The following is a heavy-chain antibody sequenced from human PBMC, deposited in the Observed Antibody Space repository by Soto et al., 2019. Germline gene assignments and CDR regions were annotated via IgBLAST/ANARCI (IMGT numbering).Heavy chain of an antibody. CDR2: TFPIFDRG. Sequence: SVKVSCKASGGTFSRYPITWVRQAPGQGLEWMGGTFPIFDRGNYAQKFQGRLTITTDKSTNTAHMELSSLRSEDTAVYYCARRNTSGYLRYFDSWGQGTLVTVSS. J-gene: IGHJ4*02. D-gene: IGHD3-22*01. CDR1: GGTFSRYP. CDR3: ARRNTSGYLRYFDS. V-gene: IGHV1-69*05.